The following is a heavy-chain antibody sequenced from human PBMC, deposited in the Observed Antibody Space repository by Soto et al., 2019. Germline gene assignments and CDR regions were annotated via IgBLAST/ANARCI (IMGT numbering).Heavy chain of an antibody. CDR2: IYYSGST. D-gene: IGHD6-13*01. CDR3: ARDRVAAAGPGFNWFDP. Sequence: SETLSLTCAVSGGSISSGGYSWSWIRQPPGKGLEWIGYIYYSGSTNYNPSLKSRVTISVDTSKNQFSLKLSSVTAADTAVYYCARDRVAAAGPGFNWFDPWGQGTLVTVSS. CDR1: GGSISSGGYS. V-gene: IGHV4-61*08. J-gene: IGHJ5*02.